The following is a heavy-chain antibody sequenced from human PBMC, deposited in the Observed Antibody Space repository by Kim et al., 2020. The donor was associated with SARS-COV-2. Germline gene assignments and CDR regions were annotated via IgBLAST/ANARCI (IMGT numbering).Heavy chain of an antibody. CDR2: IYYSGST. CDR1: GGSISSGDYY. Sequence: SETLSLTCTVSGGSISSGDYYWSWIRQPPGKGLEWIGYIYYSGSTYYNPSLKSRVTISVDTSKNQFSLKLSSVTAADTAVYYCARVRVRRFLEWLPNWFDPWGQGTLVTVSS. V-gene: IGHV4-30-4*01. CDR3: ARVRVRRFLEWLPNWFDP. D-gene: IGHD3-3*01. J-gene: IGHJ5*02.